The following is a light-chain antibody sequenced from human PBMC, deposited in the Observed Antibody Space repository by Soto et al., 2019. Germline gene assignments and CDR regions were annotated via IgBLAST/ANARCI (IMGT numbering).Light chain of an antibody. CDR1: TSNIGDNF. J-gene: IGLJ3*02. CDR3: AAWDGSLSAWV. CDR2: RND. Sequence: QSVLTQPPSTTGTPGQRVTISCSGRTSNIGDNFVYWYQHLPGTAPKLLIYRNDERPSGVPDRFSGSKSGTSASLAISGLRSEDEADYYCAAWDGSLSAWVFGGGTKLTVL. V-gene: IGLV1-47*01.